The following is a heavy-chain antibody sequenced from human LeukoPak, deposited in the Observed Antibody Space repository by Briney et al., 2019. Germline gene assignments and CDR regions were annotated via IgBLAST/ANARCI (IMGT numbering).Heavy chain of an antibody. CDR1: GGSIARSSYY. D-gene: IGHD3-16*01. V-gene: IGHV4-39*01. CDR2: MYYSGST. CDR3: ARIIGLDYLDI. Sequence: PSETLSLVCTLAGGSIARSSYYWGWIRQPPGKGLEWIGSMYYSGSTYYNPSLKSRVTISVDTSKNQFSLKLSSVTAADTAVYSCARIIGLDYLDIWGQGTMVTVSS. J-gene: IGHJ3*02.